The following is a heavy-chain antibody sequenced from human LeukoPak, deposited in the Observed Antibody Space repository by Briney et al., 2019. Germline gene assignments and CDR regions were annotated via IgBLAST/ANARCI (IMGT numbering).Heavy chain of an antibody. CDR1: GFTFSSYN. Sequence: GGSLRLSCAASGFTFSSYNMNWVRQAPGKGLEWVSSISSSSIYIYYADSVKGRFTISRDNAKNSLYLQMNSLRAEDTAVYYCARCYGDEDAFDIWGQGTMVTVSS. CDR3: ARCYGDEDAFDI. D-gene: IGHD4-17*01. CDR2: ISSSSIYI. J-gene: IGHJ3*02. V-gene: IGHV3-21*01.